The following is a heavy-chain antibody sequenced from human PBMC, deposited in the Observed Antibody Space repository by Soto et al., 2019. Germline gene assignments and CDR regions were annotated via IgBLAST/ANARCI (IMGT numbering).Heavy chain of an antibody. CDR2: INAGNGVT. J-gene: IGHJ4*02. Sequence: ASVKVSCKASGYTFTNYAIHWVRQAPGQRLEWMGWINAGNGVTKYSQNFQGSVTFTRDSSVTTVYMEVSSLRSEDTAVYYCARIKGNIPNFDYWGQGTLVTVYS. CDR3: ARIKGNIPNFDY. V-gene: IGHV1-3*01. CDR1: GYTFTNYA.